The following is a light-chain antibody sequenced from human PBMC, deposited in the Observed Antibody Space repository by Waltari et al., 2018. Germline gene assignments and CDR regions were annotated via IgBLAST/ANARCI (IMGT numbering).Light chain of an antibody. J-gene: IGLJ3*02. CDR2: RNN. V-gene: IGLV1-47*01. CDR1: SSKIGSNY. CDR3: AAWEDSLSGWV. Sequence: QSVLTQPPSASGTPGQRVTIACSGRSSKIGSNYVKSYQQLPGTAPKPLIYRNNQRPSGVPDRFSGSKSGTSASLAISGLRSEDEADYYCAAWEDSLSGWVFGGGTKLTVL.